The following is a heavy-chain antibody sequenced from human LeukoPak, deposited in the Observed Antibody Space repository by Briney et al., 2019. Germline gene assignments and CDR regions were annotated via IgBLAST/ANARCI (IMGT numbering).Heavy chain of an antibody. D-gene: IGHD3-22*01. CDR2: IWYDGSNK. J-gene: IGHJ4*02. CDR1: GFTFSNYG. V-gene: IGHV3-33*01. CDR3: ARARAYEGPFDY. Sequence: PGGSLRLSCAASGFTFSNYGMHWVRQAPGKGLEWVALIWYDGSNKYYADSVKGRFTISRDNSKNTLYLQMNSLRAEDTAVYYCARARAYEGPFDYWGQGTLVTVSS.